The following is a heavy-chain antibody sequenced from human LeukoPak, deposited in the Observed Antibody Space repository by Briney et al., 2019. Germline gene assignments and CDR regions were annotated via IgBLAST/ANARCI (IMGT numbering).Heavy chain of an antibody. D-gene: IGHD1-26*01. Sequence: GGSLRLSCAASGFTFSSYSMNWVRQAPGKGLEWISYISGGSTIFYVDSVKGRFTISRDNAKNSLYLQMNSLRDEDTAVYYCVRDVGYAFDIWGQGTMVTVSS. CDR1: GFTFSSYS. V-gene: IGHV3-48*02. CDR2: ISGGSTI. CDR3: VRDVGYAFDI. J-gene: IGHJ3*02.